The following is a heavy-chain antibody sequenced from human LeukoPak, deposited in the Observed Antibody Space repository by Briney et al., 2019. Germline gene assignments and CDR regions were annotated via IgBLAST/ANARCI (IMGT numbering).Heavy chain of an antibody. CDR2: ISGSGGST. J-gene: IGHJ4*02. Sequence: PGGSLRLSCAASGFTFSSYAMSWVRQAPGKALEWVSAISGSGGSTYYADSVKGRFTISRDNSKNTLYLQMNSLRAEDTAVYYCAKVDSSSSAVLIWGQGTLVTVSS. D-gene: IGHD6-6*01. CDR3: AKVDSSSSAVLI. V-gene: IGHV3-23*01. CDR1: GFTFSSYA.